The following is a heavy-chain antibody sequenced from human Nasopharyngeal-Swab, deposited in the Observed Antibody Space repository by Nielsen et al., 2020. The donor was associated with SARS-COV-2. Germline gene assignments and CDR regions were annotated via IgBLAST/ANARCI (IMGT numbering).Heavy chain of an antibody. V-gene: IGHV5-51*01. CDR1: GYSFTSYW. CDR3: ARPISDVWFGEFTPLFDY. CDR2: IYPGDSDT. Sequence: GESLKISCKGSGYSFTSYWIGWVRQMPGKGLEWMGIIYPGDSDTRYSPSFQGQVTISADKSIGTAYLQWSSLKASDTAMYYCARPISDVWFGEFTPLFDYWGQGTLVTVSS. J-gene: IGHJ4*02. D-gene: IGHD3-10*01.